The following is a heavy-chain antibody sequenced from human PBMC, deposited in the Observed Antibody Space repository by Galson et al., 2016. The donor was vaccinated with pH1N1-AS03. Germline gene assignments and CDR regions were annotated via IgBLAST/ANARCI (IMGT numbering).Heavy chain of an antibody. CDR3: ARGSYSSGWYRGRNAFDI. D-gene: IGHD6-19*01. CDR1: GGSFNNYY. CDR2: INHSGST. Sequence: LSLTCAVYGGSFNNYYWNWIRQSPGKGLEWVGEINHSGSTDYNPSLKSRVTISVDPSKNQISLNLNSVTAADTAVYYCARGSYSSGWYRGRNAFDIWGQGTMVTVAS. V-gene: IGHV4-34*01. J-gene: IGHJ3*02.